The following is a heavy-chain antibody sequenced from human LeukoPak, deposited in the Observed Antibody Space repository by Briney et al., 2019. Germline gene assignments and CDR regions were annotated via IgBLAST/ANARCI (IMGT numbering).Heavy chain of an antibody. Sequence: ASVTVSCKASGYSFTSYDINWGREPTAPGHGSRVWLNHNIGSSGYAQNFQGRVTIPRNTSISTAYMELSSLRSENTAVYYCARGGGRLRGITYNSVDPWGQGTLVTSSS. V-gene: IGHV1-8*01. J-gene: IGHJ5*02. CDR2: LNHNIGSS. CDR1: GYSFTSYD. D-gene: IGHD5-12*01. CDR3: ARGGGRLRGITYNSVDP.